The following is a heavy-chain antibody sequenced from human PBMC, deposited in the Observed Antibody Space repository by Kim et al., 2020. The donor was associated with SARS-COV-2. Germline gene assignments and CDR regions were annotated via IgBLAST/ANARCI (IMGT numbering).Heavy chain of an antibody. Sequence: DSVKGRFTISRDNAKNSLYLQMNSLRAEDTAVYYCARSPHSGHRSLRVDYWGQGTLVTVSS. J-gene: IGHJ4*02. D-gene: IGHD2-15*01. V-gene: IGHV3-11*04. CDR3: ARSPHSGHRSLRVDY.